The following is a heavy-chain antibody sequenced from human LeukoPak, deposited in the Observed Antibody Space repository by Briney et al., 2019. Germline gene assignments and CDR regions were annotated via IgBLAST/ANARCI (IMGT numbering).Heavy chain of an antibody. J-gene: IGHJ6*02. D-gene: IGHD3-10*01. CDR2: IWYDGSNK. V-gene: IGHV3-33*01. CDR3: ARDVTKVWGVSYGMDV. CDR1: GFTFSSYG. Sequence: GGSLRLSCAASGFTFSSYGMHWVRQAPGKGLEWVAVIWYDGSNKYYADSVKGRFTISRDNSKNTLYLQMNSLRAEDTAVYYCARDVTKVWGVSYGMDVWGQGTTVTVSS.